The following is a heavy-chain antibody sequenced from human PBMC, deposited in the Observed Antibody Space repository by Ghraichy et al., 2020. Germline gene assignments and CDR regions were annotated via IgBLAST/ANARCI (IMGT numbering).Heavy chain of an antibody. D-gene: IGHD5-24*01. V-gene: IGHV4-28*01. J-gene: IGHJ3*02. CDR2: IYFNGDT. CDR3: ARKGDMANAFDI. CDR1: GYSISSNNW. Sequence: SETLSLTCVVSGYSISSNNWWGCIRQPPGKGLEWIGYIYFNGDTYYNPSLKSRVTMSVDTSKNQFSLNLSSVTAVDTAVYYCARKGDMANAFDIWGQGTMVTVSS.